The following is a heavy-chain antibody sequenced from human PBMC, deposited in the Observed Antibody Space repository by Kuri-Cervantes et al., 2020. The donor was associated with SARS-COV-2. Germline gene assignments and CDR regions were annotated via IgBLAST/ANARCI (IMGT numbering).Heavy chain of an antibody. CDR1: GFTVSTNY. CDR2: IYSGGNT. D-gene: IGHD3/OR15-3a*01. J-gene: IGHJ5*02. Sequence: GESLKISCVISGFTVSTNYMTWVRQAPGKGLEWVSTIYSGGNTFYADSVKGRFTISRDNSKNTLYLQMNSLRAEDTAVYYCARVPYDDFWSDHPEGGWFDPWGQGTLVTVSS. V-gene: IGHV3-53*01. CDR3: ARVPYDDFWSDHPEGGWFDP.